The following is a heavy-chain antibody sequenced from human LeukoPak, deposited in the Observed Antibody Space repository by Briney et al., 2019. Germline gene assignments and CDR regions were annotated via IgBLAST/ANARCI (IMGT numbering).Heavy chain of an antibody. D-gene: IGHD3-10*01. CDR2: LNSDGSST. Sequence: GGSLRLSCAASGFALSRYLMHWGRQAPGKGLVWVSRLNSDGSSTTYADSVKGRFTISRDNAKNTLYRQMNSLRAEDTAVYYCASETYYYGSESYYKGQLWGQGTLVTVSS. CDR1: GFALSRYL. J-gene: IGHJ4*02. V-gene: IGHV3-74*01. CDR3: ASETYYYGSESYYKGQL.